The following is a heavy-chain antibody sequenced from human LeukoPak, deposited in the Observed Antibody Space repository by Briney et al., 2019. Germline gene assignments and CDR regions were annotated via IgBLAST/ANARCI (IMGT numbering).Heavy chain of an antibody. V-gene: IGHV1-2*02. J-gene: IGHJ5*02. CDR3: ARQSGTTAKEVNWFDP. D-gene: IGHD1-26*01. Sequence: ASVKASCKASGYAFTGQYIHWVRQAPGQGLEWMGWINPSSGGTNIAQKFQGRLTMTRDTSISTAYMELSSLTSDDTAVYSCARQSGTTAKEVNWFDPWGQGTLVTVSS. CDR2: INPSSGGT. CDR1: GYAFTGQY.